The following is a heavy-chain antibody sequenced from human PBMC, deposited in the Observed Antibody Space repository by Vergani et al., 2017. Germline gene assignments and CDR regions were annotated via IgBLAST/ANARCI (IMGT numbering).Heavy chain of an antibody. CDR1: GYSITNYW. Sequence: EVQLVQSGAEVKKPGESLNISCQGSGYSITNYWIAWVRQRPGKGLEWMGIIYAGDSDVRYSQSFQGQVTMSVDKSLSTAYLQWSSLKASDTATYYCAKTHDFSSLYSSYNWFDPWGQGTQVTVSS. D-gene: IGHD3-3*01. CDR3: AKTHDFSSLYSSYNWFDP. V-gene: IGHV5-51*03. CDR2: IYAGDSDV. J-gene: IGHJ5*02.